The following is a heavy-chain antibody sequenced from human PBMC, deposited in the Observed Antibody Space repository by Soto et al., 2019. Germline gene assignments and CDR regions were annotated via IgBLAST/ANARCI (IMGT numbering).Heavy chain of an antibody. CDR3: ARALLSYFGYCSGGSCYSDYHYYYGMDV. Sequence: PGGSLRLSCAASGFTFSSYGMHWVRKAPGKGLEWVAVIWYDGSNKYYADSVKGRFTISRDNSKNTLYLQMGSLRAEDMAVYYCARALLSYFGYCSGGSCYSDYHYYYGMDVWGQGATVTVSS. D-gene: IGHD2-15*01. CDR2: IWYDGSNK. J-gene: IGHJ6*02. CDR1: GFTFSSYG. V-gene: IGHV3-33*01.